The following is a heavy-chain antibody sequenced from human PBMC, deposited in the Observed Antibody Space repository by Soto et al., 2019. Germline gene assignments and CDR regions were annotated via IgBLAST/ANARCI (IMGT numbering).Heavy chain of an antibody. CDR2: ISSSSSTI. V-gene: IGHV3-48*02. D-gene: IGHD2-15*01. Sequence: EVQLVESGGGLVQPGGSLRLSCAASGFTFSSYSMNWVRQAPGKGLEWVSYISSSSSTIYYADSVKGRFTISRDNAKNSLYLQMNSLRDEYTAVYYCAREGTRVGFLNWLDPWGQGTLVTVSS. CDR3: AREGTRVGFLNWLDP. CDR1: GFTFSSYS. J-gene: IGHJ5*02.